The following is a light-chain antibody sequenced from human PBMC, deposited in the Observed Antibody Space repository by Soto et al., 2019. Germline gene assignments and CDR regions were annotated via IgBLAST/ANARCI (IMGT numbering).Light chain of an antibody. CDR1: SSDIGGYDY. Sequence: QSALTQPPSASGSPGQSVTISCTGTSSDIGGYDYVSWHQQYPGKAPKLMIYDVTKRPSGVPDRFSGSKSGNTASLTVSGLRAEDEADYYCGTRDSKLSGDWVFGGGTKLTVL. CDR2: DVT. J-gene: IGLJ3*02. CDR3: GTRDSKLSGDWV. V-gene: IGLV2-8*01.